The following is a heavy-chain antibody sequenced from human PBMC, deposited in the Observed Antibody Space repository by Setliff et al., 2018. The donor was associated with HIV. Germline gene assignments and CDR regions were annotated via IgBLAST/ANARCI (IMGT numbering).Heavy chain of an antibody. CDR1: GDSISNYY. Sequence: SETLSLTCTVSGDSISNYYWTWIRQPAGKGLEWIGRIYTSGGTNYNPSLKSRVTISVDTSKNQFSLKLSSVTAADTAVYYCAREDYYYYGMDVWGQGTTVTVSS. V-gene: IGHV4-4*07. J-gene: IGHJ6*02. CDR2: IYTSGGT. CDR3: AREDYYYYGMDV.